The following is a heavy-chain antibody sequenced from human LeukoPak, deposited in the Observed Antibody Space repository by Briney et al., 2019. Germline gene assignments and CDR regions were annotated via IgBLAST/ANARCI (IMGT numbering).Heavy chain of an antibody. V-gene: IGHV4-61*05. CDR2: IYYSGST. Sequence: PSETLSLTCTVSGGSISSSSHYWGWIRQPPGKGLEWIGYIYYSGSTNYNPSLKSRVTISVDTSKNQFSLKLSSVTAADTAVYYCARGRGYDILTGQNREFDPWGQGTLVTVSS. D-gene: IGHD3-9*01. CDR3: ARGRGYDILTGQNREFDP. CDR1: GGSISSSSHY. J-gene: IGHJ5*02.